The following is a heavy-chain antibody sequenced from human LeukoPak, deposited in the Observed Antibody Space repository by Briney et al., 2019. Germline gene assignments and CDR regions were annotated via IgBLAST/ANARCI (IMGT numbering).Heavy chain of an antibody. CDR1: GFTFSSYA. V-gene: IGHV3-23*01. CDR3: AKDPAPAYYDILTGYY. D-gene: IGHD3-9*01. J-gene: IGHJ4*02. Sequence: GGSLRLSCAASGFTFSSYAMSWVRQAPGQGLEWVSAISGSGGSTYYADSVKGRFTISRDNSKNTLYLQMISLRAEDTAVYYCAKDPAPAYYDILTGYYWGQGTLVTVSS. CDR2: ISGSGGST.